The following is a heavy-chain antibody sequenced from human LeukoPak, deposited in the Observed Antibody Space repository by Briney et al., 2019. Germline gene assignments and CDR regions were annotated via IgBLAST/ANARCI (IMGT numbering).Heavy chain of an antibody. D-gene: IGHD7-27*01. CDR3: AHDPNWEMDY. V-gene: IGHV3-43*01. J-gene: IGHJ4*02. CDR2: AGWAGGTT. CDR1: GFNFDRYT. Sequence: PGGSQRLSCATSGFNFDRYTIHWVRHAPGKGLEWVSLAGWAGGTTYYSDSVRGRFTISRDDSKNTLYLQMNSLRAEDTALYYCAHDPNWEMDYWGQGVLVTVSS.